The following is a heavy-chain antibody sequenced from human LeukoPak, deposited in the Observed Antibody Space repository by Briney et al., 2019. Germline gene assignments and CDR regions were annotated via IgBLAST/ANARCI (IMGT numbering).Heavy chain of an antibody. Sequence: GGSLRLSCAASGFTFSSYWMSWVRQAPGKGLEWVANIKQDGSEKYYVDSVKGRFTISRDNAKNSLYLQMNSLRAADTAVYYCARHSPPNWFDPWGQGTLVTVSS. V-gene: IGHV3-7*01. D-gene: IGHD2-21*01. CDR1: GFTFSSYW. CDR3: ARHSPPNWFDP. J-gene: IGHJ5*02. CDR2: IKQDGSEK.